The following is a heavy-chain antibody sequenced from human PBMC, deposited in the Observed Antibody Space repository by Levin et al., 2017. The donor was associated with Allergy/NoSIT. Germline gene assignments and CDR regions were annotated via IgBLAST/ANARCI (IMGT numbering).Heavy chain of an antibody. D-gene: IGHD2-2*01. J-gene: IGHJ5*02. CDR3: ARMYCSSTSCYAGMGLNWFDP. V-gene: IGHV4-59*01. CDR2: IYYSGST. CDR1: GGSISSYY. Sequence: SQTFSLTCTVSGGSISSYYWSWIRQPPGKGLEWIGYIYYSGSTNYNPSLKSRVTISVDTSKNQFSLKLSSVTAADTAVYYCARMYCSSTSCYAGMGLNWFDPWGQGTLVTVSS.